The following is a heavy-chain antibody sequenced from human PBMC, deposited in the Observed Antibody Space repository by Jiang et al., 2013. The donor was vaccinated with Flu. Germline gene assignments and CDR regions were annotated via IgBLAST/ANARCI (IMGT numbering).Heavy chain of an antibody. CDR2: IDPSDSYT. V-gene: IGHV5-10-1*01. D-gene: IGHD3-9*01. J-gene: IGHJ6*02. Sequence: GAEVKKPGESLRISRKGSGYSFTSYWISWVRQMPGKGLEWMGRIDPSDSYTNYSPSFQGHVTISADKSISTAYLQWSSLKASDTAMYYCARRELRYSSPNYYYYGMDVWGQGTTVTVSS. CDR1: GYSFTSYW. CDR3: ARRELRYSSPNYYYYGMDV.